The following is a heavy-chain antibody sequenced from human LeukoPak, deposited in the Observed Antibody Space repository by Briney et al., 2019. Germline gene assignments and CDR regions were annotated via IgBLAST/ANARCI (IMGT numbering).Heavy chain of an antibody. Sequence: GGSLRLSCAASGFTFSSYWMHWVRQAPGKGLVWVSRINSDGGSTSYADSVKGRFTISRDNAKNTLYLQMNSLRAEDTAVYYCARDRGRDDYGDYWYFDLWGRGTLVTVSS. CDR1: GFTFSSYW. CDR2: INSDGGST. V-gene: IGHV3-74*01. CDR3: ARDRGRDDYGDYWYFDL. J-gene: IGHJ2*01. D-gene: IGHD4-17*01.